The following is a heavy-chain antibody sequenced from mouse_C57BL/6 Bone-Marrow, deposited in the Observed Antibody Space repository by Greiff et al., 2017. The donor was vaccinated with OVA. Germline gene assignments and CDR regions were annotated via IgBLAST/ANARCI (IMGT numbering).Heavy chain of an antibody. CDR1: EYEFPSHD. CDR3: ARSSYDYDGGPWYFDV. V-gene: IGHV5-2*01. J-gene: IGHJ1*03. CDR2: INSDGGST. D-gene: IGHD2-4*01. Sequence: EVKLQESGGGLVQPGESLKLSCESNEYEFPSHDMSWVRKTPEKRLELVAAINSDGGSTYYPDTMERRFIISRDNTKKTLYLQMSSLRSEDTALYYCARSSYDYDGGPWYFDVWGTGTTVTVSS.